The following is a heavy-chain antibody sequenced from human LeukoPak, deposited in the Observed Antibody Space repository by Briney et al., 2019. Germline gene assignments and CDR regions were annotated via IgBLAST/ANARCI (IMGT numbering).Heavy chain of an antibody. CDR3: ARSGRVRYSSGWYSGPRTNAFDI. Sequence: PSQTLSLTCAVSGGSISSGGYSWSWIRQPPGKGLEWIGYIFYDGSAYYNPSLKSRVTISVDTSKNQFSLKLSSVTAADTAVYYCARSGRVRYSSGWYSGPRTNAFDIWGQGTMVTVSS. D-gene: IGHD6-19*01. V-gene: IGHV4-30-4*07. J-gene: IGHJ3*02. CDR1: GGSISSGGYS. CDR2: IFYDGSA.